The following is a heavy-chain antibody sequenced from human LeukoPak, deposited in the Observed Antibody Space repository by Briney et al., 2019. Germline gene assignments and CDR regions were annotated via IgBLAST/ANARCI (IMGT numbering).Heavy chain of an antibody. Sequence: GASVKVSSKASGYTFTGYYMHWVRQAPGQGLEWMGWINPNSGGTNYAQKFQGRVTMTRDTSISTAYMELSRLRSDDTAVYYCARDPSDIVVVPAAMDFWGQGTLVTVSS. D-gene: IGHD2-2*01. J-gene: IGHJ4*02. CDR1: GYTFTGYY. CDR2: INPNSGGT. CDR3: ARDPSDIVVVPAAMDF. V-gene: IGHV1-2*02.